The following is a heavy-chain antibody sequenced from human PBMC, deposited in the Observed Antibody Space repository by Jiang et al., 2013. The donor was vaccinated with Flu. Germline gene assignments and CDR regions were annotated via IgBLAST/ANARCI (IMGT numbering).Heavy chain of an antibody. CDR1: GGSISSSNW. J-gene: IGHJ4*02. CDR2: IYHSGST. D-gene: IGHD3-10*01. V-gene: IGHV4-4*02. CDR3: ARDSGYGSGGFDY. Sequence: GSGLVKPSGTLSLTCAVSGGSISSSNWWSWVRQPPGKGLEWIGEIYHSGSTNYNPSLKSRVTISVDKSKNQFSLKLSSVTAADTAVYYCARDSGYGSGGFDYWGQGTLVTVSS.